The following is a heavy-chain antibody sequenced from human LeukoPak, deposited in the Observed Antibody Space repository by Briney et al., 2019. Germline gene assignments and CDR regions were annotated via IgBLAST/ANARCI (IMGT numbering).Heavy chain of an antibody. CDR3: AKFAQRYCSGGSCHPFDY. CDR1: GYSIRNGYN. V-gene: IGHV4-38-2*02. J-gene: IGHJ4*02. CDR2: IYQSGST. Sequence: PSETLSLTCTVSGYSIRNGYNWGWIRLSPGKGLEWLGCIYQSGSTYDNPSLKSRVSLSIDTSKNQFSLTLTSVTAADTAAYCCAKFAQRYCSGGSCHPFDYWGQGTLVTVSS. D-gene: IGHD2-15*01.